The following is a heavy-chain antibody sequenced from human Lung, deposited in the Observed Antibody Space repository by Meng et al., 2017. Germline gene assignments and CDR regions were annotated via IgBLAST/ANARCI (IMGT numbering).Heavy chain of an antibody. V-gene: IGHV4-34*01. D-gene: IGHD4-11*01. CDR2: INHSGST. CDR1: GGSFSDYY. Sequence: QAPLTQWGEGMFKPSETLSLPCVVSGGSFSDYYWSGIRQPPGKGLEWIGEINHSGSTNYNPSLESRATISVDTSQNNLSLKLSSVTAADSAVYYCARGPTTMAHDFDYWGQGTLVTVSS. J-gene: IGHJ4*02. CDR3: ARGPTTMAHDFDY.